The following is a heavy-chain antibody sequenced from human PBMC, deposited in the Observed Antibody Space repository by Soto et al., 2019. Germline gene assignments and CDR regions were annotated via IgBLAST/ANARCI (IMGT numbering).Heavy chain of an antibody. CDR2: INHSGST. CDR3: ARGRDYYGSGRVDY. J-gene: IGHJ4*02. Sequence: QVQLQQWGAGLLKPSETLSLTCAVYGGSFSGYYWSWIRQPPGKGPEWIGEINHSGSTNYNPSLKSRVTISVDTSKNQFSLKLSSVTAADTAVYYCARGRDYYGSGRVDYWGQGTLVTVSS. V-gene: IGHV4-34*01. D-gene: IGHD3-10*01. CDR1: GGSFSGYY.